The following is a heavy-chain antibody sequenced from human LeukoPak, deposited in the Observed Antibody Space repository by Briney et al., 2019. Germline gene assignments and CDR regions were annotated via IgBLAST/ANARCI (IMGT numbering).Heavy chain of an antibody. CDR2: INHSGST. J-gene: IGHJ4*02. CDR1: GGSFSGYH. Sequence: PSETLSRTCAVYGGSFSGYHWSWIRQPPGKGLEWIGEINHSGSTNYNPSLKSRVTISVDTSKNQFSLKLSSVTAADTAVYFCARGNYDYFDSWGQGTLVTVSS. CDR3: ARGNYDYFDS. D-gene: IGHD1-7*01. V-gene: IGHV4-34*01.